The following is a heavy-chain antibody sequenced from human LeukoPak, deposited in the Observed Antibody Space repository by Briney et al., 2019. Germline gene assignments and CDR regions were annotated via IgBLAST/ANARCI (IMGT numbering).Heavy chain of an antibody. J-gene: IGHJ4*02. Sequence: SETLSLTCTVSGGSISSYYWSWIRQPPGKGLEWIGNIYSSGSTNYNPSPKSRVTISVDTSKNQFSLRLSSVTAADTAMYYCARQTGYKYHFDYWGPGTLVTVSS. V-gene: IGHV4-59*08. CDR1: GGSISSYY. CDR2: IYSSGST. CDR3: ARQTGYKYHFDY. D-gene: IGHD3-9*01.